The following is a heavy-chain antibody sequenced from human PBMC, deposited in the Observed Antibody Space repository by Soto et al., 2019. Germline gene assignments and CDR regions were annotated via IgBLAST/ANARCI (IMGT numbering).Heavy chain of an antibody. CDR3: AKDAVSGDGVWLLDS. J-gene: IGHJ5*02. Sequence: LRLSCAASGFTFRSYAMSWARQAPGKGLEWVSSLLRSGSSTYYADSVKGRFTISSDISASSLYLQMDSLRAEDTAVYYCAKDAVSGDGVWLLDSWGQGTVVTVSS. CDR2: LLRSGSST. CDR1: GFTFRSYA. V-gene: IGHV3-23*01. D-gene: IGHD4-17*01.